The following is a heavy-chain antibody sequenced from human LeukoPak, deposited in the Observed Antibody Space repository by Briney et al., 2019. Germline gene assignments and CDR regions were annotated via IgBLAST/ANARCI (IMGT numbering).Heavy chain of an antibody. V-gene: IGHV3-23*01. J-gene: IGHJ4*02. CDR3: AKDRVWFGELYGFDY. CDR1: GFTFSSYA. CDR2: ISGSGGST. D-gene: IGHD3-10*01. Sequence: GGSLRLSCAASGFTFSSYAMSWVRQAPGKGLEWVSAISGSGGSTYYADSVKGRFTISRDNSKNTLYLQMNSLRAEDTAVYYCAKDRVWFGELYGFDYWGQGTLVTVSS.